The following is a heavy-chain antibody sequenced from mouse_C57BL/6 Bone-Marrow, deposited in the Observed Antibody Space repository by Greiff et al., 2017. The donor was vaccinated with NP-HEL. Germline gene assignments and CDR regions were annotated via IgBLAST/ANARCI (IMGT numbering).Heavy chain of an antibody. D-gene: IGHD1-1*01. Sequence: QVQLQQSGPELVKPGASVKISCKASGYAFSSSWMNWVKQRPGKGLEWIGRIYPGDGDTNYNGKFKGKATLTADKSSSTAYMQLSSLTSEDSAVYFCARRYGSRHGYFDVWGTGTTVTVSS. CDR3: ARRYGSRHGYFDV. V-gene: IGHV1-82*01. CDR2: IYPGDGDT. CDR1: GYAFSSSW. J-gene: IGHJ1*03.